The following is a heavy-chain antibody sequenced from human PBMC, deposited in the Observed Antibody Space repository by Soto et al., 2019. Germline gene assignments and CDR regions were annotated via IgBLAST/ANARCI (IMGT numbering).Heavy chain of an antibody. J-gene: IGHJ2*01. D-gene: IGHD3-10*02. CDR2: FDYSANT. V-gene: IGHV4-39*01. CDR3: ATVRRGGWYFEF. CDR1: GGSISNSRYY. Sequence: QLQLQESGPGLVKPSETLSLTCYVSGGSISNSRYYWGWIRQPPGKGLEWIGTFDYSANTYYNPSLKRRVTPSADTRKTQFSLNPTSETAVDAAVFYFATVRRGGWYFEFWGRGTLVTVS.